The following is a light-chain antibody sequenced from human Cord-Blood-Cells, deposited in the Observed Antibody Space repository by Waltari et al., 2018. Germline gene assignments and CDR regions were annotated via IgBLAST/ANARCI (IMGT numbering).Light chain of an antibody. CDR3: CSYAGSYTLV. Sequence: QSALTQPRSVSGSPGPSVTISCTGTSSDVGGYHYVSWYQQHPGKAPKLMIYDVSKRPAVVPDRVSGSKSGNTSSLTISGLQAEDEADYYCCSYAGSYTLVFGGGTKLTVL. CDR2: DVS. J-gene: IGLJ2*01. CDR1: SSDVGGYHY. V-gene: IGLV2-11*01.